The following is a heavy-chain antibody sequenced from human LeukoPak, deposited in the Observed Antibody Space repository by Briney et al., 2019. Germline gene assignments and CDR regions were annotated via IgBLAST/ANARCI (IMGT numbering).Heavy chain of an antibody. J-gene: IGHJ4*02. V-gene: IGHV3-23*01. Sequence: GGALRLSCAASGFIFSSYGMSWVRQAPGKGLEWVSAISGSGGSTYYADSVKGRFTISRDNSKNTLYLQMNSLRAEDTAVYYCAKDHYDILTGTFDYWGQGTLVTVSS. CDR2: ISGSGGST. D-gene: IGHD3-9*01. CDR1: GFIFSSYG. CDR3: AKDHYDILTGTFDY.